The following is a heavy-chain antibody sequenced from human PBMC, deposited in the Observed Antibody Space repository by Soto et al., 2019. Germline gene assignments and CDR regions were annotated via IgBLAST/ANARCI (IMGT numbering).Heavy chain of an antibody. CDR1: GDSIGCVGY. V-gene: IGHV4-31*03. CDR2: ISSSGST. Sequence: SETLSLTCTVSGDSIGCVGYWSWIRQFPGRGLEWIGCISSSGSTYYNPALNNRISLSLDTFQNQFSLKLLSVTAADTAIYYCARSGVTGIVIPSHWFDPWGQGTLVTVSS. CDR3: ARSGVTGIVIPSHWFDP. D-gene: IGHD2-21*02. J-gene: IGHJ5*02.